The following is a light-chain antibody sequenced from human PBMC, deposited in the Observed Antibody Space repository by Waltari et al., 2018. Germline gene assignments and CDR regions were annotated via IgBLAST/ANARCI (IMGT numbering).Light chain of an antibody. CDR3: QQYNSYSYT. CDR2: KAS. V-gene: IGKV1-5*03. CDR1: QSISSW. J-gene: IGKJ2*01. Sequence: DIQMTQSPSTLSASVGDRVTITCRASQSISSWLAWYQQKPGKAPKLLFYKASSLERGVPSRFSGSGCGTEFSLTIISLQPDDFATYYCQQYNSYSYTVGQGTKLEIK.